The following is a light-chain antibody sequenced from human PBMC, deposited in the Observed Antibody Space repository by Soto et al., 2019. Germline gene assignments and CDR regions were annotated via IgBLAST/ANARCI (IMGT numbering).Light chain of an antibody. Sequence: EIVLTQSPGTLSLSPGERATLSCRASQSVSSSYLAWYQQKPGQAPRLLIYGASSRATGIPDRFSGSGSATDFTLTISRLEPEDFAVYYWQQYGSSRGFTFGPGTKVDI. CDR1: QSVSSSY. V-gene: IGKV3-20*01. CDR2: GAS. J-gene: IGKJ3*01. CDR3: QQYGSSRGFT.